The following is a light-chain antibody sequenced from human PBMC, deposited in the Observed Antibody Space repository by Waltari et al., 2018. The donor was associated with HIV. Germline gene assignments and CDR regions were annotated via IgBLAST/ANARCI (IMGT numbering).Light chain of an antibody. CDR2: MNN. J-gene: IGLJ2*01. CDR3: ATCDDNLSGVV. V-gene: IGLV1-47*01. CDR1: SPAIASQY. Sequence: QSLLTQHPPASGNHRQWGTIYCSGSSPAIASQYVQWFHLRPGTAHKLLIYMNNQRASGVPDRFPGSKSGTSASLAISGLRSEDEAEYYCATCDDNLSGVVFGGGTKLTVL.